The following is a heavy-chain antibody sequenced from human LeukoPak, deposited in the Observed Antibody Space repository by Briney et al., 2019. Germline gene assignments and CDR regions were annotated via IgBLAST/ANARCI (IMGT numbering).Heavy chain of an antibody. V-gene: IGHV3-74*01. Sequence: GGSLRLSCAASGFTFSTSWMHWVRQTPGKGLVWVSRINTDGSTTTYADSVKGRFTISRDNAKNALYLQMNSLRAEDTAVYFCARDAFYCSSTSCYDYWGQGTLVTVSS. J-gene: IGHJ4*02. D-gene: IGHD2-2*01. CDR2: INTDGSTT. CDR3: ARDAFYCSSTSCYDY. CDR1: GFTFSTSW.